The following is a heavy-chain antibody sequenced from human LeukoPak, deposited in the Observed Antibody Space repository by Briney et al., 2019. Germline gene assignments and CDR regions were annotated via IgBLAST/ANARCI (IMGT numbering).Heavy chain of an antibody. CDR1: GFTFSDYW. CDR2: IKSDESER. CDR3: ATTLNIATPGHL. J-gene: IGHJ4*02. V-gene: IGHV3-7*01. D-gene: IGHD6-13*01. Sequence: GGSLRLSCVGSGFTFSDYWMSWVRQAPGKGLEWVANIKSDESERFFLDSVKGRFTISRDNAKNSVYLQMNSLRAEDTGVYYCATTLNIATPGHLWGQGALVTVSS.